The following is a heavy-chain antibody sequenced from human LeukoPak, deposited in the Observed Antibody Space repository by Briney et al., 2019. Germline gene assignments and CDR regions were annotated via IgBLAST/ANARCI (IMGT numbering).Heavy chain of an antibody. J-gene: IGHJ5*02. CDR1: GGSFSGYY. CDR2: IYHSGST. Sequence: SETLSPTCAVYGGSFSGYYWGWIRQPPGKGLEWIGSIYHSGSTYYNPSLKSRVTISVDTSKNQFSLKLSSVTAADTAVYYCARDGLKNLYNWFDPWGQGTLVTVSS. CDR3: ARDGLKNLYNWFDP. V-gene: IGHV4-38-2*02. D-gene: IGHD3/OR15-3a*01.